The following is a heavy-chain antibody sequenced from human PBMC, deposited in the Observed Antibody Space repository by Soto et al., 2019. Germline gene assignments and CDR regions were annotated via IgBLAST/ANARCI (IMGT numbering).Heavy chain of an antibody. D-gene: IGHD3-22*01. CDR3: ARATQSYYDTSGYYSYVH. Sequence: GGSLRLSCAASGYSISTYWMSWVRQAPGKGLEWVANVKQDGSEEYYVDSVKGRFTISRDNAKSSLYLQMNNLRAEDTAFYFCARATQSYYDTSGYYSYVHWGQGTQVTVSS. CDR2: VKQDGSEE. J-gene: IGHJ4*02. V-gene: IGHV3-7*03. CDR1: GYSISTYW.